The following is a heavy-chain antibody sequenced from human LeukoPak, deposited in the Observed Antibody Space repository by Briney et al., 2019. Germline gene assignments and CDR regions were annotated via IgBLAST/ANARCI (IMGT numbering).Heavy chain of an antibody. Sequence: SETLSLTCTVSGGSISSYYWSWIRQPPGKGLEWIGYIYYSGSTDYNPSLKSRVTISVDTSKNQFSLKLSSVTAADTAVYYCARQQWLEQDAFDIWGQGTMVTVSS. D-gene: IGHD6-19*01. CDR2: IYYSGST. J-gene: IGHJ3*02. CDR3: ARQQWLEQDAFDI. V-gene: IGHV4-59*08. CDR1: GGSISSYY.